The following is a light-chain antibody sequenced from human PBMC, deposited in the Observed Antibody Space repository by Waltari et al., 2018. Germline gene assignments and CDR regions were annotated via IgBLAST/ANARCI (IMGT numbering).Light chain of an antibody. J-gene: IGLJ3*02. V-gene: IGLV1-40*01. Sequence: QSVLTQPPSVSGAPGQRVTISCTGSRSNRGAGYDVHWYQQLPGTAPKLLIYVNTNRPSGVPDRISASKSGTSASLAITGLQAEDEADYYCQSYDSSLTAWVFGGGTKLTVL. CDR2: VNT. CDR1: RSNRGAGYD. CDR3: QSYDSSLTAWV.